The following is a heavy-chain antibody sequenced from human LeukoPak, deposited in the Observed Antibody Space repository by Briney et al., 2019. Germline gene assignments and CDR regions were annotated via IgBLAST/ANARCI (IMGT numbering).Heavy chain of an antibody. V-gene: IGHV5-51*01. D-gene: IGHD3-3*01. CDR1: GYSFTSYW. J-gene: IGHJ4*02. Sequence: GESLKIFCKGSGYSFTSYWIGWVRQMPGKGLEWMGIIYPGDSDTRYSPSFQGQVTISADKSISTAYLQLSSLKASDTAMYYCASGVTIFGVVTNFDYWGQGTLVTVSS. CDR3: ASGVTIFGVVTNFDY. CDR2: IYPGDSDT.